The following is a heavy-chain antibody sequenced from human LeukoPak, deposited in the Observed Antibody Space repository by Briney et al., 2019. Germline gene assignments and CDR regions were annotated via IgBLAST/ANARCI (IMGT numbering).Heavy chain of an antibody. CDR1: GFTFSSYW. CDR2: IKQDGSEK. Sequence: SGGSLRLSCAASGFTFSSYWMSWVRQAPGKGLEWVANIKQDGSEKYYVDSVKGRFTISRDNAKNSLYLQMNSLRAEDTAVYYCARVGYCSSTSCHRFEDWGQGTLVTVSS. V-gene: IGHV3-7*01. D-gene: IGHD2-2*02. CDR3: ARVGYCSSTSCHRFED. J-gene: IGHJ4*02.